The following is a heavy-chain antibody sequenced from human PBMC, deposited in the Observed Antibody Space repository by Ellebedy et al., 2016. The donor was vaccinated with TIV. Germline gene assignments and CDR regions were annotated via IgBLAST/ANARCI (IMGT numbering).Heavy chain of an antibody. V-gene: IGHV1-8*01. D-gene: IGHD3-10*01. CDR2: MQPGSGNT. CDR1: GYTFTSYD. J-gene: IGHJ5*02. Sequence: AASVKVSCKPSGYTFTSYDINWVRQAPGQGLEYLGWMQPGSGNTGYAQKFEGRVTMTRDTSTGTAYMELNSLRSEDTAVYYCTVGLFDPWGQGTRVTVSS. CDR3: TVGLFDP.